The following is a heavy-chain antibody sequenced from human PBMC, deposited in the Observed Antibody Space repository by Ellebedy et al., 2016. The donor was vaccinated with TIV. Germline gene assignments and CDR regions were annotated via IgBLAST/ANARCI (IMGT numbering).Heavy chain of an antibody. D-gene: IGHD2-21*01. Sequence: MPSETLSLTCTVSGGSISDYYWSWIRQPPGKGLEWIGYMNNFGSAAYNPSLKSRVTISIDSSRNQFSLKLTSVTAPDTAVYYCARAGGGGESTGFAPWGQGTLVNVSS. CDR2: MNNFGSA. V-gene: IGHV4-59*01. CDR1: GGSISDYY. J-gene: IGHJ5*02. CDR3: ARAGGGGESTGFAP.